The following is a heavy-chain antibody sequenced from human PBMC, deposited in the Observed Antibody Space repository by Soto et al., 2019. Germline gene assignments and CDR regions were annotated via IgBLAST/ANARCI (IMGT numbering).Heavy chain of an antibody. CDR2: IIGSGTST. J-gene: IGHJ4*02. CDR1: GFTFSSYT. CDR3: VKGEWGDY. D-gene: IGHD3-16*01. Sequence: RGSLRLSRRASGFTFSSYTMTWVRQAPGKGLEWISVIIGSGTSTYYADSVKGRFTISRDSSKNTLYLQMSSLRADDTAIYFCVKGEWGDYWGQGA. V-gene: IGHV3-23*01.